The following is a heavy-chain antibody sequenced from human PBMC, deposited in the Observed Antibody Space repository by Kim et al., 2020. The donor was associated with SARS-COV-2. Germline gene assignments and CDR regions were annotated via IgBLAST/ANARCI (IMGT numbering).Heavy chain of an antibody. CDR3: VRGIGRFGANYGMDV. CDR1: GYTFSHYA. J-gene: IGHJ6*02. D-gene: IGHD3-10*01. CDR2: INAGNGHT. Sequence: ASVKVSCKASGYTFSHYAIHWVRQAPGQRLEWMGWINAGNGHTKYSENFQGRVTFTSDTSASTAYMDLSSLRSEDTAMFFCVRGIGRFGANYGMDVWGRG. V-gene: IGHV1-3*01.